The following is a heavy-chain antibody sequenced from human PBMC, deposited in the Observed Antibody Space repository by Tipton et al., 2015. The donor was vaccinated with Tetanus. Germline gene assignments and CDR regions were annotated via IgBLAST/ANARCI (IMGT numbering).Heavy chain of an antibody. CDR3: ARTAENWFDP. Sequence: TLSLTCTLSGGSLSSGTFYWDWIRHSPGKGLEWIGNAYYNGNTLQNPSLKSRVTLSLDKSKNQFSLKLTSVTAADSAVYYCARTAENWFDPWGPGILVTVSS. CDR1: GGSLSSGTFY. CDR2: AYYNGNT. V-gene: IGHV4-39*01. D-gene: IGHD2-21*02. J-gene: IGHJ5*02.